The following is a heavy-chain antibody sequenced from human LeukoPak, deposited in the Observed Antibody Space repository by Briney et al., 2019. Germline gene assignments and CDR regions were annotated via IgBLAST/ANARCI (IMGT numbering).Heavy chain of an antibody. CDR3: ARVITVRGVIFDY. CDR2: INHSGST. D-gene: IGHD3-16*01. V-gene: IGHV4-34*01. Sequence: KTSETLSLTCAVYGGSFSGYYWNWIRQPPGKGLEWIGEINHSGSTNYNPSLKSRVTISVDTSTNQFSLSLSSVTAADTAVYYCARVITVRGVIFDYWGQGTLVTVSS. J-gene: IGHJ4*02. CDR1: GGSFSGYY.